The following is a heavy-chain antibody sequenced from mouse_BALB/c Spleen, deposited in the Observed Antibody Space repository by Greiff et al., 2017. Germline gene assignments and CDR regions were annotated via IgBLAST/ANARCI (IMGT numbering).Heavy chain of an antibody. CDR1: GFTFSSYT. Sequence: DVKLVESGGGLVQPGGSLKLSCAASGFTFSSYTMSWVRQTPEKRLEWVAYISNGGGSTYYPDTVKGRFTISRDNAKNTLYLQMSSLKSEDTAMYYCARRYYDDDYYAMDYWGQGTSVTVSS. CDR3: ARRYYDDDYYAMDY. D-gene: IGHD2-4*01. J-gene: IGHJ4*01. V-gene: IGHV5-12-2*01. CDR2: ISNGGGST.